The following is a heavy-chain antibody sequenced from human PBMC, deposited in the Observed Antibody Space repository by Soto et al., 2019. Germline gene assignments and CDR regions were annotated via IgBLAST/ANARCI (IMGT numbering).Heavy chain of an antibody. CDR3: ARDPLRAYDY. D-gene: IGHD2-21*02. V-gene: IGHV1-69*08. CDR2: IIPILGST. Sequence: SVKLYCKASGGTFSSYTISWVRQAPGQGLEWMGRIIPILGSTYYADSVKGRFTISRDNAKNSLYLQMNSLRAEDTAVYYCARDPLRAYDYWGQGTLVTVSS. J-gene: IGHJ4*02. CDR1: GGTFSSYT.